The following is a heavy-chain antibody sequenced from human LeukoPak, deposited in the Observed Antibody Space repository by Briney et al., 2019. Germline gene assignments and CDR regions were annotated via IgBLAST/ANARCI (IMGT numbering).Heavy chain of an antibody. CDR3: ARPLGVGAMLP. Sequence: GGSLRLSCAASGFTFSSYEMNWVRQAPGKGLEWVSYISSSGSTIYYADSVKGRFTISRDNAKNSLYLQMNSLRAEDTAVYYCARPLGVGAMLPWGQGTQVTVSS. J-gene: IGHJ5*02. V-gene: IGHV3-48*03. CDR1: GFTFSSYE. D-gene: IGHD1-26*01. CDR2: ISSSGSTI.